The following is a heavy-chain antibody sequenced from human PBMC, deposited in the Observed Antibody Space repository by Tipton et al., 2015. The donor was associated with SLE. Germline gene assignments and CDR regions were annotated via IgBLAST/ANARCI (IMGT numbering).Heavy chain of an antibody. CDR3: ARDGYYGSGRKNNWFDP. J-gene: IGHJ5*02. CDR1: GFTFSSYG. V-gene: IGHV3-33*01. CDR2: IWYDGSNK. D-gene: IGHD3-10*01. Sequence: SLRLSCTASGFTFSSYGMHWVRQAPGKGLEWVAVIWYDGSNKYYADSVKGRFTISRDNSKNTLYLQMNSLRAEDTAVYYCARDGYYGSGRKNNWFDPWGQGTLVTVSS.